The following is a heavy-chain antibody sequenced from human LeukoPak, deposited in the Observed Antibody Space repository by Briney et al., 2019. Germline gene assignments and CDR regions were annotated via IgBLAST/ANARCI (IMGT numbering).Heavy chain of an antibody. CDR2: IKQDRSEK. Sequence: PGGSLRLSCAASGFTFTNYWMSWVRQAPGKGLELVANIKQDRSEKYYVDSVKGRFTISRDNARNSLYLQMNSLRAEDTAVYYCARDQDWNDRGGLDYWGQGTLVTVSS. CDR1: GFTFTNYW. D-gene: IGHD1-1*01. J-gene: IGHJ4*02. CDR3: ARDQDWNDRGGLDY. V-gene: IGHV3-7*01.